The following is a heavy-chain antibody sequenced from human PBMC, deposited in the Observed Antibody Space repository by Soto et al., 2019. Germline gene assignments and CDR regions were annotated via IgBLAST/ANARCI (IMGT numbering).Heavy chain of an antibody. V-gene: IGHV5-51*01. CDR3: ARSYYDSSGYYYDMDH. CDR1: GYHFTTYW. D-gene: IGHD3-22*01. Sequence: PGDSLTIACQGFGYHFTTYWIASVRQMPGKGLEWMGIIFPRDSDTRYSPSFEGQVTISADKSLSTAYLQWSSLEASDTAMYYCARSYYDSSGYYYDMDHWGQGNQVTVSA. CDR2: IFPRDSDT. J-gene: IGHJ4*02.